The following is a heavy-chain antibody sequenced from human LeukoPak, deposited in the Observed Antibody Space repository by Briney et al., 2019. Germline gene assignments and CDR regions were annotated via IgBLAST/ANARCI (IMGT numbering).Heavy chain of an antibody. V-gene: IGHV3-11*06. Sequence: GGSLRLSCAASGFTFSDYYMSWIRQAPGKGLEWVSYISSSGSYTIYADSVKGRFTISRDNAKNSLYLQMNSLRAEGTAVYYCARLKYGSPQHWGQGTLVTVSS. CDR1: GFTFSDYY. CDR2: ISSSGSYT. D-gene: IGHD1-26*01. J-gene: IGHJ1*01. CDR3: ARLKYGSPQH.